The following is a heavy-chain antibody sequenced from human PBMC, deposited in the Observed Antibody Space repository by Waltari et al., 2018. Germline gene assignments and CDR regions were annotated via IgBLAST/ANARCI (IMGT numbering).Heavy chain of an antibody. V-gene: IGHV4-59*01. Sequence: QVQLQESGPGLVKPSATLSLTSPVFGSSMRTGSWTWIRQPPGKGLAWIGCLYDTDNTNYSPSFKSRVTISVDTSNNEFSLTLSSVTAADTARYYCARDRTRGPGFSSQLDTWGLGTLVIVSS. CDR3: ARDRTRGPGFSSQLDT. CDR2: LYDTDNT. CDR1: GSSMRTGS. D-gene: IGHD6-13*01. J-gene: IGHJ5*02.